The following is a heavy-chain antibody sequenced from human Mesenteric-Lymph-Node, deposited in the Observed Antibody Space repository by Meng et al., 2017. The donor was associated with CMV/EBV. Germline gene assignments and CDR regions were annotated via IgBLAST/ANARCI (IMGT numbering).Heavy chain of an antibody. CDR1: SFSGYC. CDR2: INHSGST. V-gene: IGHV4-34*01. CDR3: AREPLGYSGYDYRGWYFDL. Sequence: SFSGYCWSWIRQHPGKGLEWIGEINHSGSTNYNPSLKSRVTISVDTSKNQFSLKLSSVTAADTAVYYCAREPLGYSGYDYRGWYFDLWGRGTLVTVSS. J-gene: IGHJ2*01. D-gene: IGHD5-12*01.